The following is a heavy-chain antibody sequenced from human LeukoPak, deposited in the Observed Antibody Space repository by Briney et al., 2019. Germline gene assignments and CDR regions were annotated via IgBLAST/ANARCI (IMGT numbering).Heavy chain of an antibody. J-gene: IGHJ4*02. Sequence: SETLSLTCTVSGGSITSYYWSYIRQPAGKGLEWIARIHTSGSTNYNPSLKSRVTMSVDTSKNQFSLKPSSVTAADTAIYYCAREFSGTSIAARVFDSWGQGTLVTVSS. CDR1: GGSITSYY. V-gene: IGHV4-4*07. CDR2: IHTSGST. D-gene: IGHD6-6*01. CDR3: AREFSGTSIAARVFDS.